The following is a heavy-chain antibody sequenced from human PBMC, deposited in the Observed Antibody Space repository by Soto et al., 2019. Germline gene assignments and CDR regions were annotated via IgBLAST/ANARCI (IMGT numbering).Heavy chain of an antibody. CDR1: GYTFTSYT. CDR3: AMIWSGYAYAGMDV. Sequence: QVQLVQSGAEVKKPGASVKVSCKASGYTFTSYTMHWVRQAPGQRLEWMGWINAGNGNTKYSQKFQGRVTITRDTAASTANMELSSLRSEDAAVYYCAMIWSGYAYAGMDVWGQGTTVTVSS. D-gene: IGHD3-16*01. CDR2: INAGNGNT. V-gene: IGHV1-3*01. J-gene: IGHJ6*02.